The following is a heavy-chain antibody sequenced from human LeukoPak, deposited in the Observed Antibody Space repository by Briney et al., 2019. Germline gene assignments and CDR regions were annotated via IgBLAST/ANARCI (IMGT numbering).Heavy chain of an antibody. J-gene: IGHJ4*02. Sequence: GSLRLSCAASGFTFSSYRMLLVRQAPGKRPVWVSWINSDGRTTTYADSVKGRFTISRDNAKNTLYLQMNGLRAEDTAVYYCARDESKEAGCFDSWGQGTLVTVSS. D-gene: IGHD6-19*01. CDR2: INSDGRTT. CDR1: GFTFSSYR. V-gene: IGHV3-74*01. CDR3: ARDESKEAGCFDS.